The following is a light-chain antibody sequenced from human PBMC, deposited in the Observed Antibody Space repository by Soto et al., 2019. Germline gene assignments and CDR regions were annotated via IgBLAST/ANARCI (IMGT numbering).Light chain of an antibody. CDR2: LGS. Sequence: DIVMTQSPLSLPVTPGEPASISCRSSQSILYSNGYNYLDWYLQKPGQSPQLLIYLGSNRASGVPDRLSGSGSGKDFALKISRVEAEDVGVYYCMQTLQTRLTFGGGTRVEIK. CDR1: QSILYSNGYNY. CDR3: MQTLQTRLT. J-gene: IGKJ4*01. V-gene: IGKV2-28*01.